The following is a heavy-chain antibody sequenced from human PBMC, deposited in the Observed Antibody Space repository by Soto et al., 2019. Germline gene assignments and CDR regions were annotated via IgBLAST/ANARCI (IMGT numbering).Heavy chain of an antibody. CDR1: GGSFTDYY. CDR3: AREEPTIFGLFQH. J-gene: IGHJ1*01. Sequence: SETLSLTCAVCGGSFTDYYWSWIRQPPGKGLEWIGEINRRGSTNYNPSLKSRVTISVDTSKNQFSLKLTSVTAADTAVYYCAREEPTIFGLFQHWGQGTLVTVSS. V-gene: IGHV4-34*01. CDR2: INRRGST. D-gene: IGHD3-3*01.